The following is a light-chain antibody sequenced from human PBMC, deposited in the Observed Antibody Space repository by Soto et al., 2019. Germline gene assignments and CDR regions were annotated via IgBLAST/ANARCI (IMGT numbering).Light chain of an antibody. CDR2: GAS. J-gene: IGKJ4*01. CDR3: QRYGSSPLT. CDR1: QSVSRN. V-gene: IGKV3-20*01. Sequence: IVLTQSPATLCLSPGERATLSCRASQSVSRNLAWYQQKPGQAPRLLIYGASSRATGVPDRFSGSGSETDFTLTISRLEPEDFAVYYCQRYGSSPLTFGGGTKVDIK.